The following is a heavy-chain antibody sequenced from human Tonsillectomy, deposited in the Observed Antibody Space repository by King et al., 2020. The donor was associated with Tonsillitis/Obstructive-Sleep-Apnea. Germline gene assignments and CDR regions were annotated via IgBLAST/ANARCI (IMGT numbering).Heavy chain of an antibody. D-gene: IGHD5-18*01. CDR1: GGSFSGYY. J-gene: IGHJ3*02. CDR3: ARNVPAWLNAFDM. CDR2: INHSGST. Sequence: VQLQQWGARLLKPSETLSLTCAVYGGSFSGYYWSWIRQPPGKGLEWIGKINHSGSTNYSPSLKSRVTISIDTSKNKFSLKLRSVTAADTAVYYWARNVPAWLNAFDMWGQGTMVTVSS. V-gene: IGHV4-34*01.